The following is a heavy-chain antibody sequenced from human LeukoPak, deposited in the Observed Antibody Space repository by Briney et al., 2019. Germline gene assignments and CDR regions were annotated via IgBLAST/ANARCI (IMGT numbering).Heavy chain of an antibody. D-gene: IGHD2-21*02. Sequence: SVKVSCKTSGGNFSSYTISWVRQAPGQGLEWMGRIIPILGIANYAQKFQGRVTITAGKSTSTAYMELSSLRSEDTAVYYCARERGDYVSLNFDYWGQGTLVTVSS. CDR3: ARERGDYVSLNFDY. J-gene: IGHJ4*02. V-gene: IGHV1-69*04. CDR2: IIPILGIA. CDR1: GGNFSSYT.